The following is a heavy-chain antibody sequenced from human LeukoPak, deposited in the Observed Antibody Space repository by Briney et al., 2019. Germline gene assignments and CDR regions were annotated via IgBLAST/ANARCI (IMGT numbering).Heavy chain of an antibody. CDR2: ISGSGGST. D-gene: IGHD3-3*01. CDR3: AKDPLELTYYDFWSGYP. J-gene: IGHJ5*02. CDR1: GFTFSSYA. Sequence: GGSLRLSCAASGFTFSSYAMSWVRQAPGKGLEWVSAISGSGGSTYYADSVKGRFTISRDNSKNTLYLQMNSLRVEDTAVYYCAKDPLELTYYDFWSGYPWGQGTLVTVSS. V-gene: IGHV3-23*01.